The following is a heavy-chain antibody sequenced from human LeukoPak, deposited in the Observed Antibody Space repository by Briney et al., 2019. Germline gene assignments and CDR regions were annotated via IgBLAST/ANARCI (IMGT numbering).Heavy chain of an antibody. CDR3: ARDRSAAPADY. CDR1: GGSISSGIYY. D-gene: IGHD6-13*01. V-gene: IGHV4-61*01. CDR2: THDSGNS. J-gene: IGHJ4*02. Sequence: PSQTLSLTCTVSGGSISSGIYYWSWIRQHPGKGLEWIGYTHDSGNSNYNPSLRSRVTISIDTSKNQFSLKLTSVTAADTAVYYCARDRSAAPADYWGQGTLVTVSS.